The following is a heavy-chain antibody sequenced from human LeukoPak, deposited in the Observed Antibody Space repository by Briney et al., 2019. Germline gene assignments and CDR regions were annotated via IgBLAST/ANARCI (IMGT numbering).Heavy chain of an antibody. D-gene: IGHD6-19*01. V-gene: IGHV1-46*01. CDR2: INPSGGST. CDR3: ATVQQWLVRGVYYYYYMDV. Sequence: ASVKVSCKASGYTFTSYYMHWVRQAPGQGLEWMGIINPSGGSTSYAQKFQGRVTMTEDTSTDTAYMELSSLRSEDTAVYYCATVQQWLVRGVYYYYYMDVWGKGTTVTVSS. J-gene: IGHJ6*03. CDR1: GYTFTSYY.